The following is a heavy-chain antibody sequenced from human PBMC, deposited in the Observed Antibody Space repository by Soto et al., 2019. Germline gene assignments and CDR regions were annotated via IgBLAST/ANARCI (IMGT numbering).Heavy chain of an antibody. CDR1: GFIFSEST. J-gene: IGHJ4*02. Sequence: GGSLRLSGSVSGFIFSESTIYWVGPVPGKGLEAISAVSTSGRSTYYADSVKDRFTISRDNSKNTLFLQMGSLRPEDTAIYYCVKQAHGLDGVAFDYWGQGTQVTVSS. D-gene: IGHD2-15*01. V-gene: IGHV3-64D*06. CDR3: VKQAHGLDGVAFDY. CDR2: VSTSGRST.